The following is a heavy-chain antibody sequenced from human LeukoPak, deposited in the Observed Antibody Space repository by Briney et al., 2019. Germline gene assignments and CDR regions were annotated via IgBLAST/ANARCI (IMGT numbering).Heavy chain of an antibody. CDR1: GGSFSGYY. V-gene: IGHV4-34*01. CDR3: ARGQLLLWFGELLTAGFDY. D-gene: IGHD3-10*01. Sequence: SETLSLTCAVYGGSFSGYYWSWIRQPPGKGLEWIGEINHSGSTNYNPSLKSRVTISVDTSKNQFSLKLSSVTAADTAVYYCARGQLLLWFGELLTAGFDYWGQGTLVTVSS. CDR2: INHSGST. J-gene: IGHJ4*02.